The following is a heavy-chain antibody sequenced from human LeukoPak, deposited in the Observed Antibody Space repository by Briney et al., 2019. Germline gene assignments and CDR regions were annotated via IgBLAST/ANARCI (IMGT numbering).Heavy chain of an antibody. CDR2: ICPGDSDT. CDR3: ARHRNGITGTLDP. J-gene: IGHJ5*02. V-gene: IGHV5-51*01. CDR1: GYSFTSYW. D-gene: IGHD1-20*01. Sequence: GESLKISCKGSGYSFTSYWIGWVRQIPGKGLEWMGIICPGDSDTRYSTSFQGQVTISADKSSSTAYLQWSSLKASDTAMYYCARHRNGITGTLDPWGQGTLVTVSS.